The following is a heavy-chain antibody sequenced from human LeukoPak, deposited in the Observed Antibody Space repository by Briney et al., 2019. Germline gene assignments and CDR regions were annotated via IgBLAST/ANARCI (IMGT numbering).Heavy chain of an antibody. CDR2: INAYNGNT. J-gene: IGHJ5*02. V-gene: IGHV1-18*01. CDR3: ASVDYDYTSNWFDP. D-gene: IGHD3-16*01. Sequence: ASMKVSCKASGYTFTNYGISWVRQAPGQGLEWMGWINAYNGNTNYAQKLQGRVAMTTDTSTSTAYMELRSLRSDDTAVYYCASVDYDYTSNWFDPWGQGTLVTVYS. CDR1: GYTFTNYG.